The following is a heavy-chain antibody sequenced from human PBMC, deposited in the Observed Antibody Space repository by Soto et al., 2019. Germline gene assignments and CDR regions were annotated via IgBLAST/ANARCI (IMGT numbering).Heavy chain of an antibody. J-gene: IGHJ4*02. CDR2: IYYSGST. CDR1: GGSISSSSYY. V-gene: IGHV4-39*01. CDR3: ARQASSWNFYFDY. Sequence: RSLTCTVSGGSISSSSYYWGWIRQPPGKGLEWIGSIYYSGSTYYNPSLKSRVTIFVDTSKNQFSLKLSSVTAADTAVYYCARQASSWNFYFDYWGQGTLVTVSS. D-gene: IGHD6-13*01.